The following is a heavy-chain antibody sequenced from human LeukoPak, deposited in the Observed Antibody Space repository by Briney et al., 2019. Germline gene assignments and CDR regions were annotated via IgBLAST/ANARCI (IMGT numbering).Heavy chain of an antibody. V-gene: IGHV1-24*01. CDR1: GYTLTELS. J-gene: IGHJ4*02. CDR3: ATGGYSSGWYFDY. CDR2: FDPEDGET. D-gene: IGHD6-19*01. Sequence: ASVKVSCKVSGYTLTELSMHWVRQAPGKGLEWMGGFDPEDGETIYAQKFQGRVTMTEDTSTDTAYMELSSLRSEDTAVYYCATGGYSSGWYFDYWGQRTLVTVSS.